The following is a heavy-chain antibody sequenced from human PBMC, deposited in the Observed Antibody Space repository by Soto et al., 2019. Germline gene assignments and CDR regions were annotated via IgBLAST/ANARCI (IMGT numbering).Heavy chain of an antibody. V-gene: IGHV3-23*01. D-gene: IGHD3-16*02. CDR2: ISGSGDRT. Sequence: EVQMLESGGGLVQPGGSLRLSCAASGFPFTTYAMSWVRQAPGKGLEWVSGISGSGDRTHYADSVKGRFTISRDNSKNTLHLQMNSLAAEDTAVYYCVKASTYEYVWGSYRYFFDHWGQGPLVTVSS. CDR1: GFPFTTYA. J-gene: IGHJ4*02. CDR3: VKASTYEYVWGSYRYFFDH.